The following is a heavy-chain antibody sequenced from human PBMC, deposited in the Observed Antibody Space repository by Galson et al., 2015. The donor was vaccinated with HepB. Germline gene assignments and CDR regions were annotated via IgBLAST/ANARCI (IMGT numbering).Heavy chain of an antibody. D-gene: IGHD1-26*01. Sequence: SLRLSCAASGFRFDYYGLHWVRQAPGKGLEWVAFISYNGNKKYYGDSVTGRFTISRDNSENTLHLQMNSLRADDTAVYYCAKEKQGATDSHYYYYLDVWGKGSTVTVAS. CDR1: GFRFDYYG. CDR3: AKEKQGATDSHYYYYLDV. CDR2: ISYNGNKK. J-gene: IGHJ6*03. V-gene: IGHV3-30*18.